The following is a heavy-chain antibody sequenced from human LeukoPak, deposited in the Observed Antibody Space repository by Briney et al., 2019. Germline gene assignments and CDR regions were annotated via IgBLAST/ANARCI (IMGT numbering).Heavy chain of an antibody. CDR3: ARESSMGSSWYGGIDY. V-gene: IGHV3-30-3*01. Sequence: QTGGSLRLSCAASGFTFSSYAMHWVRQAPGKGLEWVAVISYDGSNKYYADSAKGRFTISRDNSKNTLYLQMNSLRAEDTAVYYCARESSMGSSWYGGIDYWGQGTLVTVSS. CDR2: ISYDGSNK. J-gene: IGHJ4*02. CDR1: GFTFSSYA. D-gene: IGHD6-13*01.